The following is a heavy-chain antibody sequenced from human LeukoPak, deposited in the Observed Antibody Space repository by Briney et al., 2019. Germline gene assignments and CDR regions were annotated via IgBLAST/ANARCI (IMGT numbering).Heavy chain of an antibody. Sequence: GGSLRLSCAASGFTFSSYGMHWVRQAPGKGLEWVAVIWYDGSNKYYADSVKGRFTISRDNSKNTLYLQMNSLRAEDTAVYYCAKDRGGIAAAGGMDVWGKGTTVTVSS. CDR2: IWYDGSNK. D-gene: IGHD6-13*01. CDR3: AKDRGGIAAAGGMDV. CDR1: GFTFSSYG. J-gene: IGHJ6*04. V-gene: IGHV3-33*06.